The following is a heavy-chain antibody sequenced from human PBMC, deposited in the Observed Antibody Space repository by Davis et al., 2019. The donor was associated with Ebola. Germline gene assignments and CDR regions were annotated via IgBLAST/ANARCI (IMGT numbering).Heavy chain of an antibody. V-gene: IGHV3-33*01. CDR1: GFTFSTHG. J-gene: IGHJ4*02. CDR2: VWYDGTNK. D-gene: IGHD2-15*01. CDR3: ARDTLLAAISYFDL. Sequence: GESLKISCAASGFTFSTHGMHWVRQAPGKGLEWVANVWYDGTNKYYTDSVKGRFTISRDNSRNTLCLQMTSLPAEDTATYYCARDTLLAAISYFDLWGQGTQVTVSS.